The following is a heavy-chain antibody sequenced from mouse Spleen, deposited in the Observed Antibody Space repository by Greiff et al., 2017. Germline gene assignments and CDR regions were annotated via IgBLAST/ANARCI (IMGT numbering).Heavy chain of an antibody. CDR2: IYPGDGDT. V-gene: IGHV1-82*01. J-gene: IGHJ4*01. D-gene: IGHD1-1*01. Sequence: QVQLQQSGPELVKPGASVKISCKASGYAFSSSWMNWVKQRPGKGLEWIGRIYPGDGDTNYNGKFKGKATLTADKSSSTAYMQLSSLTSEDSAVYFCARQSPYYYGSIYYAMDYWGQGTSVTVSS. CDR3: ARQSPYYYGSIYYAMDY. CDR1: GYAFSSSW.